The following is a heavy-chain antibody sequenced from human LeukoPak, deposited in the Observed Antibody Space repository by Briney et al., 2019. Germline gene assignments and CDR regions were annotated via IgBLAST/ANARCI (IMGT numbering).Heavy chain of an antibody. CDR1: GFPFTSSW. D-gene: IGHD3-10*01. Sequence: GGSLRPPCAASGFPFTSSWMSWVRQAPGKGLEWLAKLKKDGSEKYYVASVEGRFTISRDNAKNSLYLQMNSLRAEDAAVYHCVKGRVPSDWGQGTLVTVSS. V-gene: IGHV3-7*01. CDR2: LKKDGSEK. CDR3: VKGRVPSD. J-gene: IGHJ4*02.